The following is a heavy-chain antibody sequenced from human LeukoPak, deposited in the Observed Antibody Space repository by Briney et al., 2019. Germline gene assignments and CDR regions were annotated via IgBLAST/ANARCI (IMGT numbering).Heavy chain of an antibody. V-gene: IGHV1-2*02. CDR1: GHTFTDYY. CDR3: ARARWQLVPYFDS. CDR2: INPNSGGT. J-gene: IGHJ4*02. Sequence: ASVKVSCKASGHTFTDYYMHWVRQAPGQGLEWMGWINPNSGGTNFAQKCQGRVAMTRDTSISTAYMELGSLRSDDTAVYYCARARWQLVPYFDSWGQGTLVTVSS. D-gene: IGHD6-6*01.